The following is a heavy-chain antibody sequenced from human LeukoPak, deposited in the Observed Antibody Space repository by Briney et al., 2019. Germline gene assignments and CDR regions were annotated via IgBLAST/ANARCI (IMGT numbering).Heavy chain of an antibody. Sequence: GGSLRLSCAASGFTFSSYAMSWVRQAPGKGLEWVSAISGSGGSTYYADSVKGRFTISRDNAKNSLYLQMNSLRAEDTAVYYCARGPYDSSGYYYGYWGQGTLVTVSS. CDR3: ARGPYDSSGYYYGY. D-gene: IGHD3-22*01. J-gene: IGHJ4*02. CDR1: GFTFSSYA. V-gene: IGHV3-23*01. CDR2: ISGSGGST.